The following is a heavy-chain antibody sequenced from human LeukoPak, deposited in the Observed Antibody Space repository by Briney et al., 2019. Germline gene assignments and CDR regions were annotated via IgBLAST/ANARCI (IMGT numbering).Heavy chain of an antibody. CDR2: ISYDRSNK. CDR1: GFTFSSYA. V-gene: IGHV3-30*04. D-gene: IGHD1-26*01. J-gene: IGHJ4*02. Sequence: GGSLRLSCAASGFTFSSYAMHWVRQAPGKGLEWVAVISYDRSNKYYADSVKGRFTISRDNSKNTLYLQMNSLRAEDTAVYYCAREGIVGATCFDYWGQGTLVTVSS. CDR3: AREGIVGATCFDY.